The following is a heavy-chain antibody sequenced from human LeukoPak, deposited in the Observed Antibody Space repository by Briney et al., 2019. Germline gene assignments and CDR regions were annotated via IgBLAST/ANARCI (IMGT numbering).Heavy chain of an antibody. Sequence: ASVKVSCKASGGTFSSYAISWVRQALGQGLEWMGRIIPILGIANYAQKFQGRVTITADKSTSTAYMELSSLRSEDTAVYYCARAGGITMIYDYWGQGTLVTVSS. D-gene: IGHD3-22*01. CDR1: GGTFSSYA. J-gene: IGHJ4*02. CDR2: IIPILGIA. CDR3: ARAGGITMIYDY. V-gene: IGHV1-69*04.